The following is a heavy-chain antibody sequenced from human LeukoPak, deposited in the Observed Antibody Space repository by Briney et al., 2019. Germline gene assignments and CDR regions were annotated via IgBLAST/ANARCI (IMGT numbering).Heavy chain of an antibody. J-gene: IGHJ6*03. CDR3: ARSSHYGPVSGYYHYMDV. Sequence: ASVKVSCKASGGTFSNYAISWVRQAPGQGLEWMGRITPMLGTTNYAQKLQGRVTIATDESTSTAYMEVSSLRSEDTAVYYCARSSHYGPVSGYYHYMDVWGKGTTVTVSS. V-gene: IGHV1-69*11. CDR2: ITPMLGTT. CDR1: GGTFSNYA. D-gene: IGHD3-10*01.